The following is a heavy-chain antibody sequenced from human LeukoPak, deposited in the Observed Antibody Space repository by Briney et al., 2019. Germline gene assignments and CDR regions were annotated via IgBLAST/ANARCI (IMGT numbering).Heavy chain of an antibody. CDR3: ARVGTAEGTLEDY. V-gene: IGHV3-7*01. Sequence: GGSLRLSSAASGFTFSTYWMSWVRQPPGRGLEWVANIKHDGSEKYYVDSVKGRFTISRDNAKNSLYLQMNSLRAEDTAVYYCARVGTAEGTLEDYWGQGTLVTVSS. D-gene: IGHD6-13*01. CDR2: IKHDGSEK. CDR1: GFTFSTYW. J-gene: IGHJ4*02.